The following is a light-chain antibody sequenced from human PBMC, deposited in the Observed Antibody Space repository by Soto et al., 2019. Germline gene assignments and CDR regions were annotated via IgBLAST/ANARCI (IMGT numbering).Light chain of an antibody. J-gene: IGKJ5*01. V-gene: IGKV3D-15*01. CDR3: QQHNQWPIT. CDR1: QNIATH. Sequence: EIVMTQSPATLSVSPGERATLSCRASQNIATHLAWYQQKPGQAPRLLIYLASTRATGIPARFSGSGSGTEFTLTISSLLSEDSAVYYCQQHNQWPITFGQGTRLEIK. CDR2: LAS.